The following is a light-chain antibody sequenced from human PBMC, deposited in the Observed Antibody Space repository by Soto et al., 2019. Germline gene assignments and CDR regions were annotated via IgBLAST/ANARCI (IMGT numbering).Light chain of an antibody. CDR2: GAS. J-gene: IGKJ1*01. CDR3: QQYGSSQWT. CDR1: QTVSSSY. Sequence: LKQFLGTMSLSPWERASLSCSLSQTVSSSYLASYQQLPGQAPRLPIYGASSRATGIPDRFSVSGSGTDFTLTISRLEPEDIAVYYCQQYGSSQWTFGQGTKVDVK. V-gene: IGKV3-20*01.